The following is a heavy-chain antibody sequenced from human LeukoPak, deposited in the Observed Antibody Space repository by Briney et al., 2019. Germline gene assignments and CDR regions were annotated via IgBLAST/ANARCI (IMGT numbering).Heavy chain of an antibody. CDR1: GFTFSDYY. CDR2: ISNGGSSI. J-gene: IGHJ4*02. D-gene: IGHD3-3*01. CDR3: ARERATFDFWSPYYSY. Sequence: PGGPLRLSCVASGFTFSDYYMAWIRQAPGKGLEWISYISNGGSSIYYADSVQGRFTISRDNAKNLVYLQMNSLRAEDTAVYYCARERATFDFWSPYYSYWGQGTLVTVSS. V-gene: IGHV3-11*01.